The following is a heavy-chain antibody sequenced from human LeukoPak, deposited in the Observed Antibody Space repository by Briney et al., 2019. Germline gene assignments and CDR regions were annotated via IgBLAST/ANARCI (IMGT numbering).Heavy chain of an antibody. CDR2: NNPNSEST. V-gene: IGHV1-2*02. CDR1: GYTFKDHY. CDR3: ARGASYYASGAFYP. D-gene: IGHD3-10*01. Sequence: ASVKVSCKASGYTFKDHYIHWVRQAPGQRPEWMGWNNPNSESTDNAQKFEARVTLTKDSTISTTYMELRNLRSDDTAVYYCARGASYYASGAFYPWGQGTLVTVSS. J-gene: IGHJ5*02.